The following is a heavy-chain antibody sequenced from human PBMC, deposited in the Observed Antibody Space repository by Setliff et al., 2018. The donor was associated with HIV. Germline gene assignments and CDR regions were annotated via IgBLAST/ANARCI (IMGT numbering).Heavy chain of an antibody. D-gene: IGHD6-19*01. V-gene: IGHV4-34*10. CDR2: INHSGGT. CDR3: ARDRGPLYSSAGFDY. J-gene: IGHJ4*02. Sequence: PSETLSLTCAVYGGSFRGYYWTWIRQPPGRGLEWIGQINHSGGTNYNPSLKSRITMSVDASKNQFSLNLTSVTAADTAVHYCARDRGPLYSSAGFDYWGQGTLVTVSS. CDR1: GGSFRGYY.